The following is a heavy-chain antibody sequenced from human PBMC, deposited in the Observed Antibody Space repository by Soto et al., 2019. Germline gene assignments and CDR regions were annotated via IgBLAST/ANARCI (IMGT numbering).Heavy chain of an antibody. D-gene: IGHD3-16*01. CDR2: ICWDDDK. J-gene: IGHJ4*02. V-gene: IGHV2-5*02. CDR3: AHRLRSSNGWGTFEY. Sequence: QITLKESGPTLVKPTQTLTLTCTFSGFSFRSSGVAVGWIRQPPGKALDWVAFICWDDDKRYSPSLKSRITITKDTSNNQVVLPLTNIYPVDTGTYYCAHRLRSSNGWGTFEYWGQGIVVTVSS. CDR1: GFSFRSSGVA.